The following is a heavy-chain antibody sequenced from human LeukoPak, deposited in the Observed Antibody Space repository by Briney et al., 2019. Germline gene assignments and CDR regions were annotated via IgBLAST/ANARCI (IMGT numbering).Heavy chain of an antibody. CDR1: GLTFSSYS. D-gene: IGHD2-15*01. CDR3: ARDAGYCSGGSCAL. V-gene: IGHV3-21*01. CDR2: ISNSSSYI. Sequence: GGSLRLSCAASGLTFSSYSMNWVRQAPGKGLEWVSSISNSSSYIYYADSVKGRFTISRDNAKNSLYLQMNSLRAEDTAVYYCARDAGYCSGGSCALWGQGTLVTVSS. J-gene: IGHJ4*02.